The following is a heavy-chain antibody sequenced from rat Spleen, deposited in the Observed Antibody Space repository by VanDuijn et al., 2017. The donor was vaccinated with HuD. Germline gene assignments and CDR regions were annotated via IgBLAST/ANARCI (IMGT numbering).Heavy chain of an antibody. Sequence: QVQLKESGPGLVQPSQTLSLTCTVSGFSLPSYNVHWVRQPPGKGLEWMGRMRFNGDTAYNSALKSRLTISRDTSKNQVFLKMNSLQTDDTGTYYCTRGGSAEGVWDWFANWGQGTLVTVSS. CDR1: GFSLPSYN. CDR3: TRGGSAEGVWDWFAN. V-gene: IGHV2-63*01. J-gene: IGHJ3*01. CDR2: MRFNGDT. D-gene: IGHD1-11*01.